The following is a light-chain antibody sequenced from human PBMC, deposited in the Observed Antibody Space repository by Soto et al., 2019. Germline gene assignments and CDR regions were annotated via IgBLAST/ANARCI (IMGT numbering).Light chain of an antibody. J-gene: IGKJ1*01. Sequence: EILMTQAPATLSVSPGEIVTFFFSASQSVIYYLAFDQQKHGQAPRLVIYGASSSATGIPDSVSGSVSGRDITLTISRLEPEDFATYYCQQYKSYSRTFGQGTKV. V-gene: IGKV3D-15*01. CDR3: QQYKSYSRT. CDR2: GAS. CDR1: QSVIYY.